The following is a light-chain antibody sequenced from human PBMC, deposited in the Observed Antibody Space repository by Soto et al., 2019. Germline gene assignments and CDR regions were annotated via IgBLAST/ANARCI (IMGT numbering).Light chain of an antibody. CDR3: SSYTSSSTQV. V-gene: IGLV2-14*01. Sequence: QSVLTQPASVSGSPGQSITISCTGTSSDVGGYNYVSWYQQHPGKAPKVMIYEVSHRPSGVSNRFSGSRSVNTASLTISGLQAEDDADYYCSSYTSSSTQVFGTGTKLTVL. J-gene: IGLJ1*01. CDR2: EVS. CDR1: SSDVGGYNY.